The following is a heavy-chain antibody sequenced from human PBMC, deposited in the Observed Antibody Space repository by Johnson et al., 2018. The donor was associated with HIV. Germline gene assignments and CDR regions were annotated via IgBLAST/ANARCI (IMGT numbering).Heavy chain of an antibody. CDR1: GFNFSNDA. CDR2: MSYHASNK. J-gene: IGHJ3*02. V-gene: IGHV3-33*05. Sequence: QVQLVESGGGVVQPGGSLRLSCAASGFNFSNDAIHLVRQAPGKGLEWVAIMSYHASNKYYVDSVKGRFTISRDNAKNSLYLQMNGLRVDDTAVYYCARGRGLQFLEWPTGLWSAFDIWGQGTMVTVSS. CDR3: ARGRGLQFLEWPTGLWSAFDI. D-gene: IGHD3-3*01.